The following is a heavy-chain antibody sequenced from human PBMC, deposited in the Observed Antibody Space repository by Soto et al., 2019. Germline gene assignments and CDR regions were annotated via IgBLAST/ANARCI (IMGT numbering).Heavy chain of an antibody. CDR2: ISGSGGRT. D-gene: IGHD3-16*02. J-gene: IGHJ4*02. V-gene: IGHV3-23*01. Sequence: EVQLLESGGGLVQPGGSLRLSCAASGLTFSTYAMTWVRQAPGKGLEWVSVISGSGGRTKYADSVKGRFTISRDNSKKTLYLQMHSLRSEDTAVYYCATDLKGPGGELSPRGGFDSWGQGTLVTVSA. CDR3: ATDLKGPGGELSPRGGFDS. CDR1: GLTFSTYA.